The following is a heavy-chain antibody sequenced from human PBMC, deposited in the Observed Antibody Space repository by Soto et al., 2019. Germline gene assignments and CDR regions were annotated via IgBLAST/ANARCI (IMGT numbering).Heavy chain of an antibody. D-gene: IGHD2-21*02. CDR2: IYYSGST. CDR3: ARGEVVTPDY. Sequence: QVQLQESGPGLVKPSETLSLTCTVSGGSVSSGSYYWSWIRQPPGKGLEWIGYIYYSGSTNYNPSLKSRVTISVDTSKNQFSLKLSSVTAADTAVYYCARGEVVTPDYWGQGTLVPVSS. J-gene: IGHJ4*02. V-gene: IGHV4-61*01. CDR1: GGSVSSGSYY.